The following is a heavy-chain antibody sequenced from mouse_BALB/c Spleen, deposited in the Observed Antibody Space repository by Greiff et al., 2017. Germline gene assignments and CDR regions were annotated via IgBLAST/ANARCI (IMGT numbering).Heavy chain of an antibody. CDR2: IWGDGST. V-gene: IGHV2-6-7*01. D-gene: IGHD2-1*01. CDR1: GFSFTGYG. J-gene: IGHJ4*01. Sequence: QVQLQQSGPGLVAPSQSLSITCTVSGFSFTGYGVNWVRQPPGKGLEWLGMIWGDGSTDYNSALKSRLSISKDNSKSQVFLKMNSLQTDDTARYYCARDLHYGNSFYYAMDYWGQGTSVTVSS. CDR3: ARDLHYGNSFYYAMDY.